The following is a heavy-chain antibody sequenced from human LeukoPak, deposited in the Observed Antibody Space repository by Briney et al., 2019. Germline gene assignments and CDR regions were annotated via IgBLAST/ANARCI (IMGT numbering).Heavy chain of an antibody. V-gene: IGHV3-15*01. D-gene: IGHD1-26*01. CDR2: IKAKAHGGTI. J-gene: IGHJ4*02. CDR1: GFPFINAW. Sequence: GGSLRLSCAPSGFPFINAWMAWLRQAPGKGLEWVGRIKAKAHGGTIEYAAPVKGRFTIPRDDSKNTLYLQMNSLKTEDTAVYYCTTDGVGVEGATYDNWGQGTLVSVSS. CDR3: TTDGVGVEGATYDN.